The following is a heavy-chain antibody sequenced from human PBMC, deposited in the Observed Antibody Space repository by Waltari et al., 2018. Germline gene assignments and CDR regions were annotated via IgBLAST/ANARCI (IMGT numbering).Heavy chain of an antibody. CDR3: AKVPSTYPYYLDF. Sequence: EVRLLESGGGLVQPGGSLRLSCVVSGFTFSDYGMSWVLQAPGKGLEWVAGLSFIGASTYYAESVRGRFTISRDNSENTLYLEMNSLRAEDTAVYYCAKVPSTYPYYLDFWGQGTLVTVSS. CDR1: GFTFSDYG. CDR2: LSFIGAST. J-gene: IGHJ4*02. V-gene: IGHV3-23*01.